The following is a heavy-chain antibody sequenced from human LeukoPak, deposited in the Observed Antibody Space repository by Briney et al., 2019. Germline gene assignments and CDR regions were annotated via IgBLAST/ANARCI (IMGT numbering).Heavy chain of an antibody. V-gene: IGHV3-7*01. CDR2: IKQDGSEK. CDR3: GRDGTAPGVHFDL. Sequence: GGSLRLSCGVSGFTLSDYWMNWVRQAPGKGVEWVARIKQDGSEKSYVDSVKGRFTITRDNAKNSLYLQMSSLRAEDTAMYYCGRDGTAPGVHFDLWGQGTMVTVSS. J-gene: IGHJ4*01. CDR1: GFTLSDYW. D-gene: IGHD6-13*01.